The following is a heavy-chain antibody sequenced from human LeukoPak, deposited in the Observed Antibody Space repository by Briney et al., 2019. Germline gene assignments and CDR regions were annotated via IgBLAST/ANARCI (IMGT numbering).Heavy chain of an antibody. D-gene: IGHD3-9*01. V-gene: IGHV3-48*03. CDR3: AKGRVDWLLEYFDY. Sequence: GGSLRLSCAASGFTFSSYEMNWVRQAPGKGLEWVSYISSSGSTIYYADSVKGRFTISRDNAKNSLYLQMNSLRAEDTAVYYCAKGRVDWLLEYFDYWGQGTLVTVSS. CDR2: ISSSGSTI. CDR1: GFTFSSYE. J-gene: IGHJ4*02.